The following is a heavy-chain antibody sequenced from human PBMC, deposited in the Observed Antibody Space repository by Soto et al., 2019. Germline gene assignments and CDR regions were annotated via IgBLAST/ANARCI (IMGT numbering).Heavy chain of an antibody. J-gene: IGHJ3*02. CDR2: IYYSGST. CDR3: ARQPRYYSSGSHDAFDI. CDR1: GGSISSSSYY. D-gene: IGHD3-10*01. Sequence: QLQLQESGPGLVKPSETLSLTCTVSGGSISSSSYYWGWIRQPPGKGLEWIGSIYYSGSTYYNPSLKTRVTISGDTSKNQFSLQLSSVTAADTAVYYCARQPRYYSSGSHDAFDIWGQGTMVTVSS. V-gene: IGHV4-39*01.